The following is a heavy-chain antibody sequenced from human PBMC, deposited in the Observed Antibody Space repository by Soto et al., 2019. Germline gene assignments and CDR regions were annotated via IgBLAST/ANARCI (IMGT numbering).Heavy chain of an antibody. CDR3: ARVGIAAAGAA. J-gene: IGHJ4*02. CDR1: GGSFSGYY. D-gene: IGHD6-13*01. V-gene: IGHV4-34*01. Sequence: QVQLQQWGAGLLKPSETLSLTCAVYGGSFSGYYWSWIRQPPGKGLEWIGEINHSGSTNYNPSLKSRVPISVDTSKNQFSLKLSSVTAADTAVYYCARVGIAAAGAAWGQGTLVTVSS. CDR2: INHSGST.